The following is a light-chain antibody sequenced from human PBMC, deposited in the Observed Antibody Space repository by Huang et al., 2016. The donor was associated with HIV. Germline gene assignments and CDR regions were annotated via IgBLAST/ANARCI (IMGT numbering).Light chain of an antibody. J-gene: IGKJ2*01. Sequence: EIVMTQSPGTLSLSPGDRATLSCRASQSVSSIYLAWYQQRPGQAPSLLIYGASTRATGIPYRFSGRGSGTDFTLTINRLEPEDSAVYYCQQYGNSPYTFGQGTKLEIK. CDR1: QSVSSIY. CDR2: GAS. CDR3: QQYGNSPYT. V-gene: IGKV3-20*01.